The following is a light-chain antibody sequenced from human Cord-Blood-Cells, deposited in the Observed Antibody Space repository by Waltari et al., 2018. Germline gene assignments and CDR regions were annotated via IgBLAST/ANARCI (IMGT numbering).Light chain of an antibody. CDR1: QGISSW. Sequence: DIQMTQSPSSVSASVGDRVTITCRASQGISSWLAWYQQKPWKGTKLQIYAASSLKSRVPSRCSGSGSGTDFTLTISSLQPEDFATYYCQQANSFPFTFGPGTKVDIK. CDR2: AAS. V-gene: IGKV1-12*01. CDR3: QQANSFPFT. J-gene: IGKJ3*01.